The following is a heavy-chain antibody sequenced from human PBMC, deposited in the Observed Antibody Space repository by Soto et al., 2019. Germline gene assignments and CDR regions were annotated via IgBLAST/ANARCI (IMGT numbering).Heavy chain of an antibody. J-gene: IGHJ4*02. CDR2: IYYSGST. D-gene: IGHD6-6*01. CDR1: GGSISSSSYY. V-gene: IGHV4-39*07. CDR3: ARDRGIAARRGPASFDY. Sequence: SVTLSLTCTVSGGSISSSSYYWGWIRQPPGKGLECIGTIYYSGSTYYNPSLKSRVTISVDGSKNHFSLELSSVTAADTAVYYCARDRGIAARRGPASFDYWGQGTLVTVSS.